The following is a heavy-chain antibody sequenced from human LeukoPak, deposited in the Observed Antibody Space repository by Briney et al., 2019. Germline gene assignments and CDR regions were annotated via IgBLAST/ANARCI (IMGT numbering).Heavy chain of an antibody. V-gene: IGHV1-2*02. D-gene: IGHD6-19*01. CDR3: ARGDPNSSGWYDY. CDR2: INPNSGDT. Sequence: ASVKVSCKASGYTFTGYYMFWVRQAPGQGLEWMGWINPNSGDTLYSQKFQDRVTMTTDTSTSTAYMELRSLRSDDTAVYYCARGDPNSSGWYDYWGQGTLVTVSS. CDR1: GYTFTGYY. J-gene: IGHJ4*02.